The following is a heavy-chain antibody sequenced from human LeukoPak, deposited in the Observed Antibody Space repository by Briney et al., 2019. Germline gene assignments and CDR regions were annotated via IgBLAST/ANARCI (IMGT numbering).Heavy chain of an antibody. J-gene: IGHJ4*02. Sequence: LTGGSLRLSCAASGFTFSSYWMSWVRQAPGKGLEWVANIKQDGSEKYYVDSVKGRFTISRDSAKNSLYLQMNSLRAEDTAVYYCAREGFGGYSYDLFDYWGQGTLVTVSS. CDR3: AREGFGGYSYDLFDY. CDR1: GFTFSSYW. D-gene: IGHD5-18*01. V-gene: IGHV3-7*01. CDR2: IKQDGSEK.